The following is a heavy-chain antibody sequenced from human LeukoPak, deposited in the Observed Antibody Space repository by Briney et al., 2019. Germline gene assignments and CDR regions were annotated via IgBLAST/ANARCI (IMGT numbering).Heavy chain of an antibody. Sequence: WIRQPPGKGLEWVGRIKSKTDGGTTDYAAPVKGRFTISRDDSKNTLYLQMNSLKTEDTAVYYCTTGYGDYEYYYYYMDVWGKGTTVTVSS. D-gene: IGHD4-17*01. V-gene: IGHV3-15*01. CDR2: IKSKTDGGTT. J-gene: IGHJ6*03. CDR3: TTGYGDYEYYYYYMDV.